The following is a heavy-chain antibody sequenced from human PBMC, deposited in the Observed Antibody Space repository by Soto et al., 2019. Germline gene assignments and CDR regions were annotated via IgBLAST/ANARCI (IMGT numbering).Heavy chain of an antibody. D-gene: IGHD2-15*01. CDR1: GGTLSSYA. CDR2: IIPIFGTA. Sequence: QVQLVQSGAEVKKPGSSVKVSCKASGGTLSSYAISWVRQTPGQGLEWMGGIIPIFGTADYAQKFQGRVTITADESTSTAYMELSSLRSEDTAVYYCASVETQRYYYGMDVWGQGTTVTVSS. CDR3: ASVETQRYYYGMDV. J-gene: IGHJ6*02. V-gene: IGHV1-69*12.